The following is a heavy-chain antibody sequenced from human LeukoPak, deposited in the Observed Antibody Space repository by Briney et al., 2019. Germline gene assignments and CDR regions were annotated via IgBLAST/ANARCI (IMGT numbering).Heavy chain of an antibody. CDR3: ARAYSRSYSHFDD. V-gene: IGHV4-4*09. Sequence: PSGTLSLTCAVSGGSISGYYWSWIRQPPGKGLEWGGYIYTSVSTNYNTSPKSRVTISVATSKNQFSLRLSSVTAADTAMYFCARAYSRSYSHFDDWGQGTLVTVSS. D-gene: IGHD1-26*01. J-gene: IGHJ4*02. CDR1: GGSISGYY. CDR2: IYTSVST.